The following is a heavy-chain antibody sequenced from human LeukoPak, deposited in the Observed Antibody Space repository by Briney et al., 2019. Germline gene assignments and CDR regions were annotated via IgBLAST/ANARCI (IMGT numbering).Heavy chain of an antibody. J-gene: IGHJ4*02. CDR1: GYTFSSYG. V-gene: IGHV1-18*01. CDR3: ARDFFPLGQTIGPDY. CDR2: ISVYNGNT. Sequence: ASVKVSCKTSGYTFSSYGISWVRQAPGQGLEWMGWISVYNGNTNYAQELQGRVTMTTDTSTSTAYMELRSLRSDDTAVYYCARDFFPLGQTIGPDYWGQGTLVTVSS. D-gene: IGHD1-7*01.